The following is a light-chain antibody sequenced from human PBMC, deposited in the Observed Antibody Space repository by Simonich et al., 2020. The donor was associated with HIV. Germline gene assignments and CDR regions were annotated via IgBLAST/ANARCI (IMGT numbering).Light chain of an antibody. CDR3: QQRRNWPPIT. J-gene: IGKJ5*01. CDR1: QSISSS. V-gene: IGKV3-11*01. Sequence: EIVLTQSPATLSLSPGERATLSCRASQSISSSLAWYQQKPGQAPRLLIYDASNRAAGIPARFSGSGSGTDFTLTISSLEPEDFAVYYCQQRRNWPPITFGQGTRLEMK. CDR2: DAS.